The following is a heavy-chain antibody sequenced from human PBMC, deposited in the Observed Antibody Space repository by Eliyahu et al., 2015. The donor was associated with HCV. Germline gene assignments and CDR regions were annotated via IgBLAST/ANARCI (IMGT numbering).Heavy chain of an antibody. CDR2: IYTSGST. D-gene: IGHD1-26*01. V-gene: IGHV4-4*07. CDR1: GGSISSYY. J-gene: IGHJ6*02. CDR3: ARVHPFSGSDDYYYYYGMDV. Sequence: QVQLQESGPGLVKPSETLSLTCTVSGGSISSYYWSWIRQPAGKGLEWIGRIYTSGSTNYNPSLKSRVTMSVDTSKNQFSLKLSSVTAADTAVYYCARVHPFSGSDDYYYYYGMDVWGQGTTVTVSS.